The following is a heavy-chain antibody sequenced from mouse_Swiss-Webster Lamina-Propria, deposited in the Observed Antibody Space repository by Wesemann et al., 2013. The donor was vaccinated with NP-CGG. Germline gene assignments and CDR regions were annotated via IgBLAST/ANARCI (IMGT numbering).Heavy chain of an antibody. J-gene: IGHJ2*01. V-gene: IGHV1S137*01. CDR1: GYTFTDYA. CDR3: AIIHYYGTYYFDY. CDR2: ISTYYGDA. D-gene: IGHD1-2*01. Sequence: QVQLQQSGAELVRPGVSVKISCKGSGYTFTDYAMHWVKQSHAKSLEWIGVISTYYGDASYNQKFKGKATLTVDKSSSTAYMELLSLTSEDSAVYYCAIIHYYGTYYFDYWGQGTTLTVSS.